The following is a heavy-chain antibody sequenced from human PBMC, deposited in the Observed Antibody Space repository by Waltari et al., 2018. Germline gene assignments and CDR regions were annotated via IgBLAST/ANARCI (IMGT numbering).Heavy chain of an antibody. CDR1: GGSISSGDYY. V-gene: IGHV4-30-4*08. J-gene: IGHJ3*02. CDR2: IYYSWST. Sequence: QVQLQESGPGLVKPSQTLSLTCTVSGGSISSGDYYWSWIRKPPGKGLEWIGYIYYSWSTYYNPSLKSRVTISVDTSKNQFSLKLSSVTAADTAVYYCARDGQTTVVTLGAFDIWGQGTMVTVSS. CDR3: ARDGQTTVVTLGAFDI. D-gene: IGHD4-17*01.